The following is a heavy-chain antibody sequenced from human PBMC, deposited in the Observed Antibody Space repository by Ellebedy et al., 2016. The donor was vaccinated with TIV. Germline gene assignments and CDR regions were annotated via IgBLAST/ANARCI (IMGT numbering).Heavy chain of an antibody. V-gene: IGHV3-30*04. CDR2: LSYDGSRQ. Sequence: GESLKISXVVSGFTFSTATMHWVRQAPGKGLEWVAFLSYDGSRQYYADSVKDRFTISRDNSKSTLALEMNSLRVEDTAVYYCARGDRVADPWGQGTLVTVSS. J-gene: IGHJ5*02. CDR1: GFTFSTAT. CDR3: ARGDRVADP. D-gene: IGHD2-15*01.